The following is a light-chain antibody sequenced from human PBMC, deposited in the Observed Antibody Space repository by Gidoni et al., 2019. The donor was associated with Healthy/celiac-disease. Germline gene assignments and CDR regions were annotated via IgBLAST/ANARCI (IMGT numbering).Light chain of an antibody. CDR1: SLRSYY. J-gene: IGLJ3*02. CDR3: NSRDSSGNHHWV. V-gene: IGLV3-19*01. CDR2: GKN. Sequence: SSELTQDPAVSVALGQTVRITCQGDSLRSYYASWYQQKTGQAPVLVIYGKNNRPSGIPDRFSGSSSGNTVSLTITGAQAEDEADYYCNSRDSSGNHHWVFGGGTKLTVL.